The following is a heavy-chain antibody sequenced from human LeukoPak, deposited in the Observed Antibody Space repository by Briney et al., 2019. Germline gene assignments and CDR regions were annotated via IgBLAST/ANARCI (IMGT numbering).Heavy chain of an antibody. CDR2: IIPIFGTA. D-gene: IGHD6-6*01. CDR1: GGTFSSYA. J-gene: IGHJ6*03. V-gene: IGHV1-69*05. Sequence: ASVKVSCKASGGTFSSYAISWVRQAPGQGLEWMGGIIPIFGTANYAQKFQGRVTITTDESTSTAYMELSSLRSEDTAVYYCARGGAARPNYYYYMDVWGKGTTVTVSS. CDR3: ARGGAARPNYYYYMDV.